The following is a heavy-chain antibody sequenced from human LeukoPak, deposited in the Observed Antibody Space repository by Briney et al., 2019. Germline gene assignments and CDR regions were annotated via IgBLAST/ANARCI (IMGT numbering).Heavy chain of an antibody. Sequence: GGSLRLSCAASGFTVSSNYMSWVRQAPGKGLEWVSGIYSGGSTYYADSVKGRFTISRENSKNTLYLQMNSLRAEDTAVYYCARGVYYDFWSVFDYWGQGTLVTVSS. V-gene: IGHV3-53*01. D-gene: IGHD3-3*01. CDR1: GFTVSSNY. J-gene: IGHJ4*02. CDR2: IYSGGST. CDR3: ARGVYYDFWSVFDY.